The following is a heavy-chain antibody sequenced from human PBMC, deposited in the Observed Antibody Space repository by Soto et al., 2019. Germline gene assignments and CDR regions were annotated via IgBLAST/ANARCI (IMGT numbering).Heavy chain of an antibody. CDR1: GGSVSSDTHY. D-gene: IGHD2-2*02. CDR2: IYSSVST. Sequence: QVQLQESGPGLVKPSETLSLTCTVSGGSVSSDTHYWSWIRQPPGKRLEWIGFIYSSVSTNYNPPLNCRVTMTVDTSKNQFSLKLRSVIVADTAVYHCARFVRSCSGTTCYTRADVWGQGTTVTVSS. J-gene: IGHJ6*02. V-gene: IGHV4-61*01. CDR3: ARFVRSCSGTTCYTRADV.